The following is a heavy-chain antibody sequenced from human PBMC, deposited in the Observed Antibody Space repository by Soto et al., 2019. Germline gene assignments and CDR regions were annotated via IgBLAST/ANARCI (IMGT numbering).Heavy chain of an antibody. Sequence: QVQLVESGGGVVQPGRSLRLSCAASGFTFSSYGMHWVRQAPGKGLEWVAVIWYDGSNKYYADSVKGRFTISRDNSKNTLYQQMNSLRAEDTAVYYCARNLAAESGDYPYYYYYGMDVWGQGTTVTVSS. D-gene: IGHD4-17*01. V-gene: IGHV3-33*01. J-gene: IGHJ6*02. CDR2: IWYDGSNK. CDR3: ARNLAAESGDYPYYYYYGMDV. CDR1: GFTFSSYG.